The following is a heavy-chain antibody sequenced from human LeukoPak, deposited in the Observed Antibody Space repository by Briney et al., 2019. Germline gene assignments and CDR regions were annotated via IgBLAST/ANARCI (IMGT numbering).Heavy chain of an antibody. CDR2: INHSGST. CDR3: ARGSGGILTGYLPFDP. Sequence: PETLSLTCAVYGGPFSGYYWSWIRQPPGKGLEWIGEINHSGSTNYNPSLKSRVTISVDTSKNQFSLKLSSVTAADTAVYYCARGSGGILTGYLPFDPWGQGTLVTVP. J-gene: IGHJ5*02. CDR1: GGPFSGYY. V-gene: IGHV4-34*01. D-gene: IGHD3-9*01.